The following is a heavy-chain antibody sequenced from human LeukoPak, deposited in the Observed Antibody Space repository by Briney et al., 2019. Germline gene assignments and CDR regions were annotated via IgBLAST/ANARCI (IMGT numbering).Heavy chain of an antibody. Sequence: PSETLSLTCAVSGGSISSSNWWSWVRQPPGKGLEWIGEIYHSGSTNYNPSLKSRVTISVDKSKNQFSLKLSSVTAADTAVYYCARGGGSYYSPLYYWGQGTLVTVSS. J-gene: IGHJ4*02. D-gene: IGHD1-26*01. CDR3: ARGGGSYYSPLYY. V-gene: IGHV4-4*02. CDR2: IYHSGST. CDR1: GGSISSSNW.